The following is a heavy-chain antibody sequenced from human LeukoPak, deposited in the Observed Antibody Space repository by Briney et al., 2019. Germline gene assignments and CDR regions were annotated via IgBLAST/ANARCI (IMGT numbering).Heavy chain of an antibody. J-gene: IGHJ4*02. V-gene: IGHV4-39*01. CDR2: IYYSGNT. Sequence: PSETLSLTCTVSGGSISSSSYYWDWIRQPPGKGLEWIGAIYYSGNTNYNPSLKRRVTISVDTSKNQFSLKPSSVTAADTAVYYCARHRIPAALASAFDYWGQGTLVNLSS. D-gene: IGHD2-2*01. CDR1: GGSISSSSYY. CDR3: ARHRIPAALASAFDY.